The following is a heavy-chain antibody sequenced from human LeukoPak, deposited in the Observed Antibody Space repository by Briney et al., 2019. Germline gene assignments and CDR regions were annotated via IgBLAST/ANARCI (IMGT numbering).Heavy chain of an antibody. V-gene: IGHV4-4*02. D-gene: IGHD3-10*01. CDR2: IYHSGST. CDR3: ARAAYGSGSYYIGAFDI. CDR1: GGSISSSNW. J-gene: IGHJ3*02. Sequence: SETLSLTCTVSGGSISSSNWWSWVRQPPGKGLEWIGEIYHSGSTNYNPSLKSRVTISVDKSKNQFSLKLSSVTAADTAVYYCARAAYGSGSYYIGAFDIWGHGTMVTVSS.